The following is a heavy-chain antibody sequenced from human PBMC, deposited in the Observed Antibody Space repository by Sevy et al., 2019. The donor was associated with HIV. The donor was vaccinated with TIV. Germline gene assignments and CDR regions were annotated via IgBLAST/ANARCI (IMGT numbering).Heavy chain of an antibody. CDR3: ARLTTMPTSDDYGMDV. CDR2: INPNNGGT. Sequence: ASVKVSCKAARYTFTDYYVHWVRQGPGQGLEWMGWINPNNGGTKYAQRFQGRVTMTRDTSINTAYMELGSLTSDDTAVYYCARLTTMPTSDDYGMDVWGQGTTVIVSS. D-gene: IGHD4-17*01. CDR1: RYTFTDYY. V-gene: IGHV1-2*02. J-gene: IGHJ6*02.